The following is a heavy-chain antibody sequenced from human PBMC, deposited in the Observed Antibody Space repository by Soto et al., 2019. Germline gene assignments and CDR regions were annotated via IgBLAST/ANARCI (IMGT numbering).Heavy chain of an antibody. CDR2: ISAYNGNT. D-gene: IGHD2-8*01. V-gene: IGHV1-18*01. CDR1: GYTFTSYG. CDR3: AIDNGVIRWYPPAGGWYFDL. J-gene: IGHJ2*01. Sequence: ASVKVSCKASGYTFTSYGISWVRQAPGQGLEWMGWISAYNGNTNYAQKLQGRVTMTTDTSTSTAYMELRSLRSDDTAVYYCAIDNGVIRWYPPAGGWYFDLWGRGTLVTVSS.